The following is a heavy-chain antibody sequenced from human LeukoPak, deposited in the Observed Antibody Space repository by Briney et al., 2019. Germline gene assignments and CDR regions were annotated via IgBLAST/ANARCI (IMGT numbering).Heavy chain of an antibody. Sequence: SQTLSLTCTVSGGSVSRGDYYWTWIRQPPGTGLEWIGHIYYSGNTYYDPSLKSRLTISVDTSKNQFSLTVSSVTAADTAVYFCARHHRYSSGSLDYWGQETLVTVSS. J-gene: IGHJ4*02. V-gene: IGHV4-30-4*01. CDR1: GGSVSRGDYY. CDR3: ARHHRYSSGSLDY. CDR2: IYYSGNT. D-gene: IGHD3-22*01.